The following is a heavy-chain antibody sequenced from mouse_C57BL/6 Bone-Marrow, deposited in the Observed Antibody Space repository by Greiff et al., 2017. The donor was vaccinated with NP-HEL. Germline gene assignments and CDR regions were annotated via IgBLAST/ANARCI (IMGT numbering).Heavy chain of an antibody. CDR2: IDPSDSYT. Sequence: QVQLQQSGAELVKPGASVKLSCKASGYTFTSYWMQWVTQRPGQGLEWIGEIDPSDSYTNYNQKFKGKATLTVDTSSSTAYMQLSSLTSEDSAVYYCARDSYSKMEMDYWGQGTSVTVSS. CDR1: GYTFTSYW. J-gene: IGHJ4*01. D-gene: IGHD2-5*01. V-gene: IGHV1-50*01. CDR3: ARDSYSKMEMDY.